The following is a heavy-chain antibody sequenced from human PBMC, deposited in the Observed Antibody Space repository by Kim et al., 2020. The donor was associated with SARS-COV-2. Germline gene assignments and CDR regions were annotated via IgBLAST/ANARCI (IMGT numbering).Heavy chain of an antibody. V-gene: IGHV5-10-1*01. D-gene: IGHD3-22*01. CDR1: GYSFTSYW. J-gene: IGHJ6*02. CDR2: IDPSDSYT. CDR3: ARLRVDSTQGYYYYGMDV. Sequence: GESLKISCKGSGYSFTSYWISWVRQMPGKGLEWMGKIDPSDSYTNYSPSFQGHVTISADKSISTAYLQWSSLKASDTAMYYCARLRVDSTQGYYYYGMDVWGQGTTVTVSS.